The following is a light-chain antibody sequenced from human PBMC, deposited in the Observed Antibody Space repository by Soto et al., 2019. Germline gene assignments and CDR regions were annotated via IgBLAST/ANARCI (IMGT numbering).Light chain of an antibody. V-gene: IGLV1-44*01. Sequence: QSVLTQPPSVSGTPGQTVSISCSGSDPNIGRNTVNWYQQVPGTAPKLLIYNTDQRPSGVPDRFSGSKSVTSASLAISGLQPGDECDYYCAAWDDSLNGVAFGGGTKVTVL. CDR1: DPNIGRNT. J-gene: IGLJ3*02. CDR2: NTD. CDR3: AAWDDSLNGVA.